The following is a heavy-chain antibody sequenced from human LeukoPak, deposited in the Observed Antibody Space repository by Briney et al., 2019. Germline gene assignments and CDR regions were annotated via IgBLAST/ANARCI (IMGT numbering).Heavy chain of an antibody. J-gene: IGHJ4*02. V-gene: IGHV1-8*02. D-gene: IGHD6-13*01. CDR3: ARGKAAACDY. CDR2: MNPNSGNT. Sequence: ASVKVSCKASGYTFTGYYMHWVRQATGQGLEWMGWMNPNSGNTGYAQKFQGRVTMTRNTSISTAYMELSSLRSEDTAVYYCARGKAAACDYWGQGTLVTVSS. CDR1: GYTFTGYY.